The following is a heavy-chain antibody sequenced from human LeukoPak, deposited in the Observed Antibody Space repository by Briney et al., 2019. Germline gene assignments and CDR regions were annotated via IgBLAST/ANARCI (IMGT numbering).Heavy chain of an antibody. CDR3: AIIVTTTNIDY. V-gene: IGHV1-2*02. CDR2: INPNSGGT. Sequence: ASVKVSCKGSGYTFTSYYMHWVRQAPGQGLEWMGWINPNSGGTNYAQKFQGRVTMTRDTSISTAYMELSRLRTDDTAVYYCAIIVTTTNIDYWGQGTLVTVSS. J-gene: IGHJ4*02. CDR1: GYTFTSYY. D-gene: IGHD2/OR15-2a*01.